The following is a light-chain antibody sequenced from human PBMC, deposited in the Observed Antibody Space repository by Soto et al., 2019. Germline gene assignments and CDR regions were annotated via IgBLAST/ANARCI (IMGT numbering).Light chain of an antibody. CDR1: QGISSA. J-gene: IGKJ5*01. V-gene: IGKV1-13*02. Sequence: AIQLTQSPSSLSASVGDRVTITCRASQGISSALGWYQQKPGKAPKLLIYDASSLESGVPTRFSGSGSGKDFTLTISSLQPEDFATYYCQQFHIYPITFGQGTRLEIK. CDR3: QQFHIYPIT. CDR2: DAS.